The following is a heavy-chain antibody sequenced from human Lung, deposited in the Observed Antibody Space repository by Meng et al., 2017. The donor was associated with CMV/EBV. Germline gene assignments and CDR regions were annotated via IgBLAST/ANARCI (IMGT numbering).Heavy chain of an antibody. J-gene: IGHJ4*02. CDR2: IYWDDDK. V-gene: IGHV2-5*02. Sequence: QITLKESGPTLVKPTQTLMPTCTFSGFSLSTSGVGVGWIRQPPGKALEWLALIYWDDDKRYSPSLKSRLTITKDTSKNQVVLTMTNMDPVDTATYYCAHSGYYDSSGYSEYWGQGTLFTVSS. D-gene: IGHD3-22*01. CDR1: GFSLSTSGVG. CDR3: AHSGYYDSSGYSEY.